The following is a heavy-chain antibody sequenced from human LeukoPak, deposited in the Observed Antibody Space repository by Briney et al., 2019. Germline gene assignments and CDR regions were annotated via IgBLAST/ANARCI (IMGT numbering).Heavy chain of an antibody. J-gene: IGHJ4*02. CDR2: IYYSGST. V-gene: IGHV4-59*01. Sequence: SETLSLTCTVSGGSIRSYYWSWIRQPPGKGLEWIGYIYYSGSTNYNPSLKSRVTISVDTSKNQFSLKLSSVTAADTAVYYCARTFYEYYYDSSGYYLLYFDYWGQGTLVTVSS. D-gene: IGHD3-22*01. CDR1: GGSIRSYY. CDR3: ARTFYEYYYDSSGYYLLYFDY.